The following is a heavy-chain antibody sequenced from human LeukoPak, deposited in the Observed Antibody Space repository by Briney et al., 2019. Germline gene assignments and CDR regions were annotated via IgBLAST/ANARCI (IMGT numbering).Heavy chain of an antibody. V-gene: IGHV1-24*01. CDR3: ATVYGSGSPFDY. CDR2: FDPEDGET. J-gene: IGHJ4*02. Sequence: ASVKVSCKASGYTFTSYYMHWVRQAPGQGLEWMGGFDPEDGETIYAQKFQGRVTMTEDTSTDTAYMELSSLRSEDTAVYYCATVYGSGSPFDYWGQGTLVTVSS. D-gene: IGHD3-10*01. CDR1: GYTFTSYY.